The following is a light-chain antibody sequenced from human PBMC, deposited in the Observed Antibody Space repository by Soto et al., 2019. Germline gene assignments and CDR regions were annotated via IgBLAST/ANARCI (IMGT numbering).Light chain of an antibody. CDR2: AAS. V-gene: IGKV1-39*01. CDR1: QSISMF. J-gene: IGKJ4*01. CDR3: QQSFGSPLT. Sequence: DIQMTQSPSSLSASVGDSVSVTCRASQSISMFLNWYQQKPGKAPKLLIYAASSLQGGVPSRFRASGSGTYFPRTISSLRPEDFATYYCQQSFGSPLTFGGGTKVELK.